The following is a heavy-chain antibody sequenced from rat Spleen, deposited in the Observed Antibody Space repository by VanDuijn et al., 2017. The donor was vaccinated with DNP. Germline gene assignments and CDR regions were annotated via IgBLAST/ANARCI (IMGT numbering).Heavy chain of an antibody. J-gene: IGHJ3*01. CDR2: ISTSGSRA. Sequence: EVQLVESGGGLVQPGRSLKFSCAASGFTFSDYAMAWVRQAPKKGLEWVATISTSGSRAYYPDSVKGRFTISRDDAKSSLYLQMNSLKSEDTANSFSARSTLAGYSPLACWGQGTWVTVSS. CDR3: ARSTLAGYSPLAC. V-gene: IGHV5-17*01. D-gene: IGHD1-4*01. CDR1: GFTFSDYA.